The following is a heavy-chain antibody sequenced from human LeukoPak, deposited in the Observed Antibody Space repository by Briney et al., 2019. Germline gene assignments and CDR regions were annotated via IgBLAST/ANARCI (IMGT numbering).Heavy chain of an antibody. Sequence: GGSLRLSCAASGFTVSSNYMNWVRQAPGKGLEWVSVTYRGGSTYYADSVKGRFTISRDNSKNTVYLQMNSLRAEDTAVYYCARGYEGDSSDWFRFRYFDLWGRGTLVTVSS. CDR3: ARGYEGDSSDWFRFRYFDL. D-gene: IGHD6-19*01. J-gene: IGHJ2*01. CDR1: GFTVSSNY. CDR2: TYRGGST. V-gene: IGHV3-53*01.